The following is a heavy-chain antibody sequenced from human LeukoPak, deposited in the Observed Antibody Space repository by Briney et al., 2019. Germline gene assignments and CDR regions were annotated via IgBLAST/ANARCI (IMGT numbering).Heavy chain of an antibody. J-gene: IGHJ4*02. CDR1: GGSISSYY. D-gene: IGHD4-23*01. V-gene: IGHV4-59*01. CDR2: IYYTGST. Sequence: SETLSLTCTVSGGSISSYYWSWIRQPPGKGLEWIGYIYYTGSTNYIPSLKSRVTISADTSKNQFSLKLSSVTAADTAVYYCARYGGNPLGYFDYWGQGTLLTVSS. CDR3: ARYGGNPLGYFDY.